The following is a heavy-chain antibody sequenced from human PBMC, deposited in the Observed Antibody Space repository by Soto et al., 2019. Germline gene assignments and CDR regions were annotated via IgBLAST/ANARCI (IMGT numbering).Heavy chain of an antibody. V-gene: IGHV3-33*01. D-gene: IGHD4-17*01. CDR1: GFAFSNHG. CDR2: IVREGSEK. Sequence: QGQLLESGGGVVQPGRSLRLSCAASGFAFSNHGMHWVRQAPGKGLEWLAVIVREGSEKFYADSVKGRFTISRDNSKNTLYLEMSSLRAEDTAVYYCARDDDYDDNGLDLWGQGTLVTVSS. J-gene: IGHJ4*02. CDR3: ARDDDYDDNGLDL.